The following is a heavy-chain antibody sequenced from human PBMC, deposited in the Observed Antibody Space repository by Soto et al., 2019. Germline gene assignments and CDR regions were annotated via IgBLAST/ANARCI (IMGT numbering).Heavy chain of an antibody. J-gene: IGHJ5*02. CDR3: ARDRFSPGLSWFDP. CDR1: GGSVSSGSYY. D-gene: IGHD2-8*01. V-gene: IGHV4-61*01. CDR2: IYYSGST. Sequence: SETLSLSCTVSGGSVSSGSYYWSWIRQPPGRGLEWIGYIYYSGSTNYNPSLKRRVTISVDTSKNQFPLKLSSVTAADTAVYYCARDRFSPGLSWFDPWGQGTLVTVSS.